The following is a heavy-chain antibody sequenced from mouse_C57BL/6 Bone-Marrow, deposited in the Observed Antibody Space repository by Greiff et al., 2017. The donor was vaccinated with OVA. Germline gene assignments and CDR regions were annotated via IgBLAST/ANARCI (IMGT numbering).Heavy chain of an antibody. D-gene: IGHD2-3*01. CDR1: GYTFTSYW. Sequence: QVQLQQPGAELVKPGASVKLSCKASGYTFTSYWMQWVKQRPGQGLEWIGEIDPSDSYTNYNQKFKGKSTLTVDKSSSTAYMQLSSLTSEDSAVYYCARRIYDGYGNYFDYWGQGTTLTVSS. CDR3: ARRIYDGYGNYFDY. CDR2: IDPSDSYT. V-gene: IGHV1-50*01. J-gene: IGHJ2*01.